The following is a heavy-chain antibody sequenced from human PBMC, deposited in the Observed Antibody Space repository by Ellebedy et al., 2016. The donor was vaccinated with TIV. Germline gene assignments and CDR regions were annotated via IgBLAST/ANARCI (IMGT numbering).Heavy chain of an antibody. CDR2: IKQDGSEK. CDR1: GFTFSIYW. J-gene: IGHJ4*02. Sequence: GESLKISCAASGFTFSIYWMSWVRQAPGKGLEFVANIKQDGSEKSYVDSVKVRFTISRDNAKNSLHLQMNGLRAEDTAVYYCARHTDYALDYWGQGALVTVSS. V-gene: IGHV3-7*01. D-gene: IGHD4-17*01. CDR3: ARHTDYALDY.